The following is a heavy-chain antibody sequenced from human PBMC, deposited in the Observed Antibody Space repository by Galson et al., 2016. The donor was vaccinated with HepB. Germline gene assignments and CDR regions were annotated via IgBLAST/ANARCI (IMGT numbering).Heavy chain of an antibody. CDR3: ARSGDGNWFES. CDR2: ISGYNGYT. Sequence: QSGAEVKRPGASVTVSCKTSGYTFTSYGIGWVRQAPGQGLEWMGWISGYNGYTDSAQRLQGRVTMTTDTSTSTAYMELSSLRSDDTAVYYCARSGDGNWFESWGQGTLVTVSS. J-gene: IGHJ5*01. D-gene: IGHD2-21*02. V-gene: IGHV1-18*04. CDR1: GYTFTSYG.